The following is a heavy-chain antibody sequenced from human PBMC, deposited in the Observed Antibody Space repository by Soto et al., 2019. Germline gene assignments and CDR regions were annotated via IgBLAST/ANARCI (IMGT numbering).Heavy chain of an antibody. D-gene: IGHD2-21*02. V-gene: IGHV3-21*02. J-gene: IGHJ2*01. CDR2: ITTTGDAT. CDR3: TRRGDCTSALCYLFGSSWYFDL. Sequence: ELAESGGGRVRPGGSLRLSCEASGFTFGTFSMIWVRQAPGKGLEWVSSITTTGDATYADSVKGRFTVSRDNARKSLFLNMANLTAEDTALSYCTRRGDCTSALCYLFGSSWYFDLWGRGTLVTVSS. CDR1: GFTFGTFS.